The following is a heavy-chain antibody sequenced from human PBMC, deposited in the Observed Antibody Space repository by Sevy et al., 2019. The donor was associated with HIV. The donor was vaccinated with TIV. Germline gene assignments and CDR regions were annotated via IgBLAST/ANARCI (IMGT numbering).Heavy chain of an antibody. V-gene: IGHV3-21*01. D-gene: IGHD6-6*01. CDR2: ISSSSSYI. Sequence: GGSLRLSCAASGFTFSDYSMNWVRKAPGKGLECVSIISSSSSYIYYADSMKGRFTISRDNAKNSLYLQMNSLRVEDTAVYYCAREGWGGAARPNYFDYWGQGTLVTVSS. J-gene: IGHJ4*02. CDR1: GFTFSDYS. CDR3: AREGWGGAARPNYFDY.